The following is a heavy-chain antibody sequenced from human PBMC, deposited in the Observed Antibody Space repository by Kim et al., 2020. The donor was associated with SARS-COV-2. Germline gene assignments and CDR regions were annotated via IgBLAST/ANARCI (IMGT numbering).Heavy chain of an antibody. CDR2: IYYSGST. J-gene: IGHJ3*02. CDR1: GGSISSGGYY. D-gene: IGHD3-10*01. Sequence: SETLSLTCTVSGGSISSGGYYWSWIRQHPGKGLEWIGYIYYSGSTYYNPSLKSRVTISVDTSKNQFSLKLSSVTAADTAVYYCARWGGYGSGSYDAFDIWGQGTMVTVSS. V-gene: IGHV4-31*03. CDR3: ARWGGYGSGSYDAFDI.